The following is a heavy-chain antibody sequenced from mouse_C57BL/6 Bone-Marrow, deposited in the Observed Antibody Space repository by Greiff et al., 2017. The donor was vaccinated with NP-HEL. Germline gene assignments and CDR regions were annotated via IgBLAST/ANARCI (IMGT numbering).Heavy chain of an antibody. D-gene: IGHD2-12*01. CDR1: GYTFTSYW. Sequence: QVQLQQPGAELVMPGASVKLSCKASGYTFTSYWMHWVKQRPGQGLEWIGEIDPSDSYTNYNQKFKGKSTLTVDKSSSTAYMQLSSLTSEDSAVYDFARRENDDYFDDWGQGTTLTVAS. V-gene: IGHV1-69*01. J-gene: IGHJ2*01. CDR3: ARRENDDYFDD. CDR2: IDPSDSYT.